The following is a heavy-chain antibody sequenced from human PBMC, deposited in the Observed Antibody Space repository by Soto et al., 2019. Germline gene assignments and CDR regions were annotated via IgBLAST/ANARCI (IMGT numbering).Heavy chain of an antibody. CDR2: ISGSGSST. V-gene: IGHV3-23*01. CDR3: AKDPRIAVPPDYYYGMDV. CDR1: GFTFSSYV. D-gene: IGHD6-6*01. Sequence: EVQLLESGGGLVQPGGSLRLSCAASGFTFSSYVMSWVRQAPGKGLEWVSAISGSGSSTYYVDSVKGRFTISRDSSKNTLYLQMNSLRAEYTAIYYCAKDPRIAVPPDYYYGMDVWGQGTTVTGSS. J-gene: IGHJ6*02.